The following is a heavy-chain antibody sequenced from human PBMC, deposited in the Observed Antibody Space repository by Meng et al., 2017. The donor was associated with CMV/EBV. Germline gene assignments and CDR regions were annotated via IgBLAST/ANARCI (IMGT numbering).Heavy chain of an antibody. D-gene: IGHD2-15*01. CDR1: GGTFSSYA. CDR2: IIPIFGTA. V-gene: IGHV1-69*12. Sequence: QVQLVQSGAGVNKPGSSGKVSCKASGGTFSSYAISWVRQAPGQGLEWMGGIIPIFGTANYAQKFQGRVTITADESTSTAYMELSSLRSEDTAVYYCARARGRVVVVAPFDYWGQGTLVTVSS. J-gene: IGHJ4*02. CDR3: ARARGRVVVVAPFDY.